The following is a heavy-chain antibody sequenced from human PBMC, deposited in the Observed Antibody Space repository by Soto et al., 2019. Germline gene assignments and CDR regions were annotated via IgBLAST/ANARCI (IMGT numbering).Heavy chain of an antibody. CDR2: ISVYNRNT. CDR3: ARDERRTYYGLDV. J-gene: IGHJ6*02. CDR1: GYTFTSYG. V-gene: IGHV1-18*01. D-gene: IGHD6-25*01. Sequence: GASVKVSCKASGYTFTSYGFSGVRQAPGQGLEWMGWISVYNRNTTYPQKFQGRVTMTTDTSTSTAYMELRSLRSDDTAVYYCARDERRTYYGLDVWGQGTTVTVSS.